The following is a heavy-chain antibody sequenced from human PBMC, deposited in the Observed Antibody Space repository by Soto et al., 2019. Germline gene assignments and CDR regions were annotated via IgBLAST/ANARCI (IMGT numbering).Heavy chain of an antibody. D-gene: IGHD3-10*01. CDR2: IYYSGST. Sequence: PSETLSLTCTVSGGSISSSSYYWGWIRQPPGKGLEWIGSIYYSGSTYYNPSLKSRVTISVDTSKNQFSLKLSSVTAADTAVYYCASRRLWFGELFFEGNWFDPWGQGTLVTVSS. CDR1: GGSISSSSYY. CDR3: ASRRLWFGELFFEGNWFDP. V-gene: IGHV4-39*01. J-gene: IGHJ5*02.